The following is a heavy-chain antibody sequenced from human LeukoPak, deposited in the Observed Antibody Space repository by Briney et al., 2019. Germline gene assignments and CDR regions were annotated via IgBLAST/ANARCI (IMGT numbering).Heavy chain of an antibody. CDR1: GFTFSSYA. CDR3: AKVLSEGYLPGYYNPYDS. CDR2: ISYEGNNI. J-gene: IGHJ4*02. Sequence: GGSLRLSCAASGFTFSSYAMHWVRQAPGKGLEWVAVISYEGNNIYYVDSVKGRFTIARDNSKNTLYPQMNSLRAEDTAVYYCAKVLSEGYLPGYYNPYDSWGQGTLVTVSS. D-gene: IGHD3-9*01. V-gene: IGHV3-30*18.